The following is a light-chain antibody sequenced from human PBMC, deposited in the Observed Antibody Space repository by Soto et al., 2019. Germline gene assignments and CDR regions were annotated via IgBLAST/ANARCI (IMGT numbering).Light chain of an antibody. CDR2: KAS. CDR1: QSISSW. CDR3: QHYNSYSYT. J-gene: IGKJ2*01. V-gene: IGKV1-5*03. Sequence: DIQMTQSPSTLSASVGDRVTITCRASQSISSWLAWYQQKPGKAPKLMIYKASSLESVVPSRFSDSGSGTEFTLIISSLQPDDFATDYCQHYNSYSYTFGEVTKLEIK.